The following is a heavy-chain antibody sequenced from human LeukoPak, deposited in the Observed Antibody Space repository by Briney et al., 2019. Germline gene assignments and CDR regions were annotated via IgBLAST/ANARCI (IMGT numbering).Heavy chain of an antibody. CDR3: VKPFGAAGGY. Sequence: GGSLRLSCAASGFTFRSYAMTWVRQAPGKGLEYVSAISVNGGSTYYADSVKGRFTISRDNSKNTLYLQMSSLRPEDTAVYYCVKPFGAAGGYWGQGTLVTVSS. CDR2: ISVNGGST. V-gene: IGHV3-64D*06. J-gene: IGHJ4*02. D-gene: IGHD6-13*01. CDR1: GFTFRSYA.